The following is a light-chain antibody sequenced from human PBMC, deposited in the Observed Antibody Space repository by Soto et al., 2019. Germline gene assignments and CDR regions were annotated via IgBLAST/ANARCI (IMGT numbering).Light chain of an antibody. CDR3: QKYNIAPLFT. V-gene: IGKV1-27*01. CDR2: AAS. J-gene: IGKJ3*01. Sequence: DIQMTQSPSSLSASVGDRVTITCRASQGISTYLAWYQQKPGKVPNLLIYAASALQSGVPSRFSGGGSGTEFTLTISSLQPEDVATYYCQKYNIAPLFTFGPGTKVEIK. CDR1: QGISTY.